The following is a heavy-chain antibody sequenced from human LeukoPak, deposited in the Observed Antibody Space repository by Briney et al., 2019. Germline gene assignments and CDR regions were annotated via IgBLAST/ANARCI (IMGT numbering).Heavy chain of an antibody. Sequence: GASVKVSCKASGYTFTSYYIHWVRQAPGQGLEWIGIINPSGGSTSYAQKFQGRLTMTRDMSTSTIYMELSSLRSEDTAVYYCARDFWGESGYPDVFDIWGQGTMVTVSS. CDR1: GYTFTSYY. CDR2: INPSGGST. V-gene: IGHV1-46*01. D-gene: IGHD3-3*01. CDR3: ARDFWGESGYPDVFDI. J-gene: IGHJ3*02.